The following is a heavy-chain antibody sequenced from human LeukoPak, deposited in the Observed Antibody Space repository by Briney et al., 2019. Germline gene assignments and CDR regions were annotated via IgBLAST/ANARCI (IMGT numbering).Heavy chain of an antibody. CDR3: AKDMGYCTGETCHRGFDH. CDR1: GYTLTNYN. D-gene: IGHD2-8*02. V-gene: IGHV1-8*02. CDR2: MNPNNGNK. J-gene: IGHJ4*02. Sequence: GASVKVSCKASGYTLTNYNINWVRQAPGQGLEWMGWMNPNNGNKGNAQKFQGRFTMTTNNPISTAYMELSSLSSEDTALYYCAKDMGYCTGETCHRGFDHWGQGTRVTVSP.